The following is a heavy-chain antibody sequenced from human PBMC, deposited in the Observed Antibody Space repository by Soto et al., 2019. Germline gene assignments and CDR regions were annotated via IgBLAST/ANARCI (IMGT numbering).Heavy chain of an antibody. Sequence: EVQLVETGGGLIQPGGSLRLSCAASGFTVSSNYMSWVRQAPGKGLEWVSVIYSGGSTYYADSVKGRFTISRDNSKNTLYLQMNSLRAEDTAVYYCARGGLGYCSSTSCRTIEYGMDVWGQGTTVTVSS. CDR2: IYSGGST. J-gene: IGHJ6*02. D-gene: IGHD2-2*01. CDR1: GFTVSSNY. V-gene: IGHV3-53*02. CDR3: ARGGLGYCSSTSCRTIEYGMDV.